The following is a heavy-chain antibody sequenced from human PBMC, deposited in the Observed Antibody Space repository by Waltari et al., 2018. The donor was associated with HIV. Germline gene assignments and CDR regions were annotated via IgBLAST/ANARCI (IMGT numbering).Heavy chain of an antibody. V-gene: IGHV3-53*02. CDR1: GFTVSSHY. Sequence: EVQLVETGGGLIQPGGYLRLSCAASGFTVSSHYMSWVRQAPGKGLEWVSVIYSGGSTYYADSVKGRFTISRDNSKNTLYLQMNSLRAEDTAVYYCARDGYGDYYFDYWGQGTLVTVSS. J-gene: IGHJ4*02. CDR3: ARDGYGDYYFDY. D-gene: IGHD4-17*01. CDR2: IYSGGST.